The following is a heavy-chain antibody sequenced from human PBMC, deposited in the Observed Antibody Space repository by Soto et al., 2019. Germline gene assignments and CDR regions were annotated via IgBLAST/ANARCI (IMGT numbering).Heavy chain of an antibody. CDR3: ARVGRADFGDSGGFEY. J-gene: IGHJ4*02. CDR2: IYYSGRS. Sequence: PSETLSLTCPVSGGSIRDYFWPCIRQLPGKGLEWIGNIYYSGRSNCNPSLKSRVSISVDTSKNHFYLELRSVNAADTAVYYCARVGRADFGDSGGFEYWGQGTMVTVS. V-gene: IGHV4-59*13. CDR1: GGSIRDYF. D-gene: IGHD4-17*01.